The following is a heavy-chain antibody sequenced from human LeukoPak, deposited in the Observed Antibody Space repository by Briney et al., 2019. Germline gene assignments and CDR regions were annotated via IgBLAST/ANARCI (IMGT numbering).Heavy chain of an antibody. CDR1: GFTFSSYW. V-gene: IGHV3-74*01. J-gene: IGHJ4*02. D-gene: IGHD1-26*01. CDR3: ARGNEWAFDY. CDR2: INTDGSST. Sequence: GGSLRLSCAAAGFTFSSYWMHWVRQAPGKGLVWVSRINTDGSSTIYADSVKGRFTISRENAKRTLYLQMNSLRAEDTAVYACARGNEWAFDYWAQGTLVTVSS.